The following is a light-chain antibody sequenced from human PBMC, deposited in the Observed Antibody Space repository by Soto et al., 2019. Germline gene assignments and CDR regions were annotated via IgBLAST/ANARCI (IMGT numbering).Light chain of an antibody. V-gene: IGKV3-15*01. Sequence: EMVVTQSPATLSVPPGESATLACRASQSFSSTLAWSQQKRGQAPMLLIYGPSTRATGVPARFSAGGSGTEFTLTISSLESEDFAVYDCQHYNNWLRTTFGQGTKLEI. CDR1: QSFSST. CDR2: GPS. CDR3: QHYNNWLRTT. J-gene: IGKJ2*01.